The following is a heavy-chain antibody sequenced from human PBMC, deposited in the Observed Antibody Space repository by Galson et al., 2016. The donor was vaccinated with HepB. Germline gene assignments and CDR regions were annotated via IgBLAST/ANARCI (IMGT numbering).Heavy chain of an antibody. CDR2: INHSGST. V-gene: IGHV4-34*01. D-gene: IGHD3-3*01. Sequence: SETLSLTCAVYRGSFSGYYWTWIRQPPGKGLEWIGEINHSGSTNYNPSLKSRVTMSVDTSKNQFSLELRSLTAADTAVYYCARGQTYYDLWGGFGWDQGALVIVSS. CDR3: ARGQTYYDLWGGFG. CDR1: RGSFSGYY. J-gene: IGHJ4*02.